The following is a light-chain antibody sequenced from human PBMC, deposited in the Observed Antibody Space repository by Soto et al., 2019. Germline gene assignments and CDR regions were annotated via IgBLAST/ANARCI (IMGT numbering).Light chain of an antibody. CDR1: QILSSW. Sequence: DIPMTQSPSTLFASVGDRVTITCRASQILSSWLAWYQQKPGKAPKLLIYEASTLKSGVPSRFSGSESGTEFTLTISSLQPDDFATYYCQQYDTSPWTFGRGTKVAIK. CDR3: QQYDTSPWT. J-gene: IGKJ1*01. V-gene: IGKV1-5*03. CDR2: EAS.